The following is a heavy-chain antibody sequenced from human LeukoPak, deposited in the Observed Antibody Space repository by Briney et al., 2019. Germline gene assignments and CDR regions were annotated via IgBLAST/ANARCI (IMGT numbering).Heavy chain of an antibody. J-gene: IGHJ4*02. CDR2: IWYDGSNK. Sequence: GGSLRLSCAASGFTFSSDGMHWVRQAPGKGLEWVAVIWYDGSNKYYADSVKVRFTISRDNSKNTLYLQMNSLRAEDTAVYYCARDACGGDCYSDYWGQGTLVTVSS. CDR1: GFTFSSDG. V-gene: IGHV3-33*01. D-gene: IGHD2-21*02. CDR3: ARDACGGDCYSDY.